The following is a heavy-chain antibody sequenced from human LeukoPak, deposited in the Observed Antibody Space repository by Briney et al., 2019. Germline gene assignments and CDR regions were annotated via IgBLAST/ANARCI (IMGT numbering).Heavy chain of an antibody. J-gene: IGHJ3*02. CDR2: IKQDGSEK. Sequence: GGSLRLSCAASGFTFSSYEMNWVRQAPGKGLEWVANIKQDGSEKYYVDSVKGRFTISRDNAKNSLYLQMNSLRAEDTAVYYCASFKIFGVVIRSVNAFDIWGQGTMVTVSS. D-gene: IGHD3-3*01. V-gene: IGHV3-7*01. CDR1: GFTFSSYE. CDR3: ASFKIFGVVIRSVNAFDI.